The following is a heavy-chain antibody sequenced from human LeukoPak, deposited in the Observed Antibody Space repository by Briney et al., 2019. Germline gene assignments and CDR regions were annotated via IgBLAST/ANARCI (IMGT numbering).Heavy chain of an antibody. CDR2: IKEDGNEK. Sequence: ETLSLTCTVSGGSISSYYWSWVRQAPGKGLEWVANIKEDGNEKYYVDSVKGRFTISRDNAKNSLYLQMNSLRDEDTAVYYCAREYYYNYSGHGAVRYWGQGTLVTVSS. D-gene: IGHD3-10*01. CDR3: AREYYYNYSGHGAVRY. V-gene: IGHV3-7*01. CDR1: GGSISSYY. J-gene: IGHJ4*02.